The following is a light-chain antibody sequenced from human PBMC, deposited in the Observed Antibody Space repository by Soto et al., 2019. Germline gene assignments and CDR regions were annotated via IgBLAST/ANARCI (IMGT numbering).Light chain of an antibody. V-gene: IGKV3-20*01. CDR2: GAS. CDR1: QSISSSY. CDR3: QQYGRSPWT. Sequence: EIVLTQSPGTLSLSPGDRATLSCRASQSISSSYLAWYQQKPGQAPRLIIYGASSGTTGSPDRFSGSGSGTDFTLTISRLEPEDFAVYYCQQYGRSPWTFGQGTKVDIK. J-gene: IGKJ1*01.